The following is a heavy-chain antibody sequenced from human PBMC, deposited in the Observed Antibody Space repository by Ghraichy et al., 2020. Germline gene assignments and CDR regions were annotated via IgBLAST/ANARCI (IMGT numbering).Heavy chain of an antibody. CDR3: ARGKIVVPAAIRRANWFDP. CDR2: INHSGNT. J-gene: IGHJ5*02. Sequence: SETLSLTCAVYGGSFSGYYWSWIRQPPGKGLEWIGEINHSGNTNYNPSLKSRVTISVDTSKNQFSLKLSSVTAADTAVYYCARGKIVVPAAIRRANWFDPWGQGTLVTVSS. D-gene: IGHD2-2*02. V-gene: IGHV4-34*01. CDR1: GGSFSGYY.